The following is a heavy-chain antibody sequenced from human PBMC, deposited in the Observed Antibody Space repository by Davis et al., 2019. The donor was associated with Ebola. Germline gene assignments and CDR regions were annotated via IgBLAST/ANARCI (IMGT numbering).Heavy chain of an antibody. Sequence: GESLKISCTASGFTFSTYPMTLVRQTPGKGLEWVSSILSGGNTFYADSVKGRFTISRDNSKNTLYLQMDSLRVEDTALYYCAKRWEFRYFDYWGQGTLVTVSS. CDR3: AKRWEFRYFDY. CDR2: ILSGGNT. CDR1: GFTFSTYP. J-gene: IGHJ4*02. D-gene: IGHD1-26*01. V-gene: IGHV3-23*01.